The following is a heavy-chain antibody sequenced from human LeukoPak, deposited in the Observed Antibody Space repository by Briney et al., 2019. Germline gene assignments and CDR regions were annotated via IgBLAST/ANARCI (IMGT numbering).Heavy chain of an antibody. CDR1: GGSISSYY. CDR2: IYYSGST. D-gene: IGHD3-3*01. V-gene: IGHV4-59*01. J-gene: IGHJ6*02. CDR3: ARGIYDFWSGYGNYYYGMDV. Sequence: SETLSLICTVSGGSISSYYWSWLRQPPGKGLEWIGYIYYSGSTNYNPSLKSRVTISVDTSKNQFSLKLSSVTAADTAVYYCARGIYDFWSGYGNYYYGMDVWGQGTTVTVSS.